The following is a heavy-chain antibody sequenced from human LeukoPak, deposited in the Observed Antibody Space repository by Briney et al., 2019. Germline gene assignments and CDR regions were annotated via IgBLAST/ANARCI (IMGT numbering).Heavy chain of an antibody. Sequence: PSETLSLTCTVSGCSINSYYWSWIRQPAGKGLEWIGRIYSSGSTNYNPSLRTRVSISVDTSKNQTSLKLTSVTAADSAVYYCARGGKATVVTMWGQGILVTVSS. CDR3: ARGGKATVVTM. CDR1: GCSINSYY. D-gene: IGHD4-23*01. J-gene: IGHJ4*02. CDR2: IYSSGST. V-gene: IGHV4-4*07.